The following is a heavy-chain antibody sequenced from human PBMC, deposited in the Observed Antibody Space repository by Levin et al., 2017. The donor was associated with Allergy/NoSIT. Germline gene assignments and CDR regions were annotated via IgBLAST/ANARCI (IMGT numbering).Heavy chain of an antibody. Sequence: GESLKISCAGSGFTFSSAWMNWVRQTPGKGLQWIGRIKGETDGGTREYAAPLEGRVTISREDSRATLFLEMNSLTTEDTGVYYCATEGSRIAAAVFEHWGQGTLVTVSS. J-gene: IGHJ4*02. D-gene: IGHD6-13*01. V-gene: IGHV3-15*05. CDR1: GFTFSSAW. CDR2: IKGETDGGTR. CDR3: ATEGSRIAAAVFEH.